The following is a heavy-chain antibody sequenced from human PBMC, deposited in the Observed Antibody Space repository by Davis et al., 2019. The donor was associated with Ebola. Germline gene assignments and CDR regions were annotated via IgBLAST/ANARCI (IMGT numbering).Heavy chain of an antibody. D-gene: IGHD3-3*01. CDR2: INPNSGGT. V-gene: IGHV1-2*04. CDR3: ARDFDGMDV. Sequence: AASVKVSCKASGYTFTSYDINWVRQATGQGLEWMGWINPNSGGTNYAQKFQGWVTMTRDTSISTAYMELSRLRSDDTAVYYCARDFDGMDVWGQGTTVTVSS. J-gene: IGHJ6*02. CDR1: GYTFTSYD.